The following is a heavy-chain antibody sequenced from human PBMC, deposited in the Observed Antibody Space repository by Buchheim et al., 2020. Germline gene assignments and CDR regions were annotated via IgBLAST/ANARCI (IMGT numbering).Heavy chain of an antibody. CDR1: GFTFSSYA. J-gene: IGHJ6*03. D-gene: IGHD3-10*01. CDR2: ISGSGGST. V-gene: IGHV3-23*01. CDR3: AKGRNYYGSGSYYTYYYYMDV. Sequence: EVQLLESGGGLVQPGGSLRLSCAASGFTFSSYAMSWVRQAPGKGLEWVSAISGSGGSTYYADSVKGRFTISRDNSKNTLYLQMNSLRAEDTAVYYCAKGRNYYGSGSYYTYYYYMDVWGKGTT.